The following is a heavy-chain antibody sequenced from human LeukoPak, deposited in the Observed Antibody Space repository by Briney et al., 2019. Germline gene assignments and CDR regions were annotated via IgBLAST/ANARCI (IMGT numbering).Heavy chain of an antibody. CDR1: GFIFTGYW. J-gene: IGHJ4*02. Sequence: GESLQISCKGSGFIFTGYWIVWVRQLPGKGLEWMGIIYPADSETTYSPSFQGQITISADRSSTTAHLQWSSLKASDTAIYYCARATCVNGICYTLYWGQGSLVTVSS. V-gene: IGHV5-51*01. CDR2: IYPADSET. CDR3: ARATCVNGICYTLY. D-gene: IGHD2-8*01.